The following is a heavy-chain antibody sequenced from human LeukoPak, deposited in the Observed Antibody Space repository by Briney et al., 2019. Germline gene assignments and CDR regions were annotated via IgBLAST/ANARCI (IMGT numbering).Heavy chain of an antibody. V-gene: IGHV1-2*02. CDR2: INPNSGGT. CDR3: ARISGDYYYFDY. D-gene: IGHD1-26*01. J-gene: IGHJ4*02. CDR1: GYTFTGYY. Sequence: GASVKVSCKASGYTFTGYYMHWVRQAPGQGLEWMGWINPNSGGTNYAQKFQDRVTMTRDTSISTAYMDLGRLRSDDTAVYYCARISGDYYYFDYWGQGTLVTVSS.